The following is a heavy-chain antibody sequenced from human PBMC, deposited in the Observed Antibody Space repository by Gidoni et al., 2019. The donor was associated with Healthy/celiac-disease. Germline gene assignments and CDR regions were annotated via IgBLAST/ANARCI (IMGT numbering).Heavy chain of an antibody. V-gene: IGHV7-4-1*01. CDR1: GYTFTSYA. CDR2: INTNTGNP. D-gene: IGHD2-2*01. Sequence: QVQLVQSGSELKKPGASVKVSCKASGYTFTSYAMNWVRQAPGQGLEWMGWINTNTGNPTYAQGFTGRFVFSLDTSVSTAYLQICSLKAEDTAVYYCARGRNIVVVPAATDYYYMDVWGKGTTVTVSS. J-gene: IGHJ6*03. CDR3: ARGRNIVVVPAATDYYYMDV.